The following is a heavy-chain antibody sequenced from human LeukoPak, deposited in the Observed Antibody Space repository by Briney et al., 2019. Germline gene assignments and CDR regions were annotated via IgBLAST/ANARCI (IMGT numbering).Heavy chain of an antibody. D-gene: IGHD2-2*01. CDR1: GFTFSSYS. J-gene: IGHJ5*02. Sequence: GGSLRLSCAASGFTFSSYSMNWVRQAPGKGLEWVSSISSSSGYIYYADSVKGRFTISRDNAKNSLYLQMNSLRAEDTAVYYCASSRRVVVPAAIWSWFDPWGQGTLVTVSS. V-gene: IGHV3-21*01. CDR2: ISSSSGYI. CDR3: ASSRRVVVPAAIWSWFDP.